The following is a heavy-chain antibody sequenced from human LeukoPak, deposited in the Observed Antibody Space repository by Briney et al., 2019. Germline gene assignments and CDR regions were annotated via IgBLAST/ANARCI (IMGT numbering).Heavy chain of an antibody. Sequence: SETLSLTCAVSGGSISSGGYSWSWIRQPPGKGLEWIGYIYYSGSTYYNPSLKSRVTISVDTSKNQFSLKLSSVTAADTAVYYCAREFPHGDYEVGAFDIWGQGTMVTVSS. CDR1: GGSISSGGYS. CDR2: IYYSGST. V-gene: IGHV4-30-4*07. D-gene: IGHD4-17*01. J-gene: IGHJ3*02. CDR3: AREFPHGDYEVGAFDI.